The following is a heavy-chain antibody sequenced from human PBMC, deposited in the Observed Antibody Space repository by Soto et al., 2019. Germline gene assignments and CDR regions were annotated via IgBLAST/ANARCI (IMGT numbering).Heavy chain of an antibody. CDR2: IYYSGST. Sequence: SQALSVTCTVPGGSISSYYWSWIRQPPGKGLEWIGYIYYSGSTNYNPSLKSRVTISVDTSKNQFSLKLSSVTAADTAVYYCASSSYYVWGSYRLGYFDYWGQGTLVTVSS. CDR3: ASSSYYVWGSYRLGYFDY. D-gene: IGHD3-16*02. V-gene: IGHV4-59*01. CDR1: GGSISSYY. J-gene: IGHJ4*02.